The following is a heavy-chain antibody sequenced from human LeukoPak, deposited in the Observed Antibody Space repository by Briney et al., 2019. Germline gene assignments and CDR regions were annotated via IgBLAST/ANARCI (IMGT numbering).Heavy chain of an antibody. Sequence: SETLSLTCTVSGGSVSSGSYYWSWIRQPPGKGLEWIGYIYYSGSTNYNPSLKSRVTISVDTSKNQFSLKLSSVTAADTAVYYCARALYYYDSSGAYFDYWGQGTLVTFSS. CDR1: GGSVSSGSYY. J-gene: IGHJ4*02. D-gene: IGHD3-22*01. CDR3: ARALYYYDSSGAYFDY. V-gene: IGHV4-61*01. CDR2: IYYSGST.